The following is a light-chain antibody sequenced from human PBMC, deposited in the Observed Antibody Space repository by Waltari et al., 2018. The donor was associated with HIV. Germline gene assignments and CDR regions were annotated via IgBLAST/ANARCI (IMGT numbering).Light chain of an antibody. V-gene: IGKV3-20*01. CDR2: GPS. Sequence: DIILTQSPGTLSLSPGERASLSCRASHSLATNYLAWYQHKRGQAPRLLVYGPSNRATGIPDRFSGSGSGTDFVLTISRLEAEDFAIYYCQQDGSSPRVTFGGGTEVDIK. J-gene: IGKJ4*01. CDR3: QQDGSSPRVT. CDR1: HSLATNY.